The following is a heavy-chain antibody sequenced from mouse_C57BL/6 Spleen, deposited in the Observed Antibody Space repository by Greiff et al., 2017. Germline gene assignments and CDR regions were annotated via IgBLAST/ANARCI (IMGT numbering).Heavy chain of an antibody. Sequence: VQLQQSGAELVRPGASVKLSCTASGFNIKDDYMHWVKQRPEQGLEWIGWIDPENGDTEYASKFQGKATITADTSSNTAYLQLSSLTSEDTAVYYCTTKTTVGSGYFDVWGTGTTVTVSS. D-gene: IGHD1-1*01. CDR3: TTKTTVGSGYFDV. CDR2: IDPENGDT. V-gene: IGHV14-4*01. J-gene: IGHJ1*03. CDR1: GFNIKDDY.